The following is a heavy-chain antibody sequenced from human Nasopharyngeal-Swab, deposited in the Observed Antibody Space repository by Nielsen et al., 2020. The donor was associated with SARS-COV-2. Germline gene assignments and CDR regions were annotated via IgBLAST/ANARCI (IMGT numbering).Heavy chain of an antibody. V-gene: IGHV1-3*01. D-gene: IGHD2/OR15-2a*01. J-gene: IGHJ6*03. CDR3: ARAALCCNSTSCSSDYYYYMDV. CDR2: INAGNANT. CDR1: GYSFTNYA. Sequence: ASVKVSCKASGYSFTNYAMHWVRQAPGQRLEWMGWINAGNANTNYSQKFQGRVAISRDTSANTAYMELSSLRSEDTAVYYCARAALCCNSTSCSSDYYYYMDVWGKGTTVIVSS.